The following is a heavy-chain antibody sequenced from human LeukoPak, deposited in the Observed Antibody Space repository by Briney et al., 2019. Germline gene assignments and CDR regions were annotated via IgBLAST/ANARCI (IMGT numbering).Heavy chain of an antibody. CDR2: LYFSGST. V-gene: IGHV4-39*01. CDR3: ARHRSHHGWFDP. Sequence: PSETLSLTCTVSGDSISSSDYCWSWIRQPPGRGLEFVGRLYFSGSTYYNPSLNGRVTISVDTSKNQFSLNLYSMTAADTALYFCARHRSHHGWFDPWGQGTLVTVSS. CDR1: GDSISSSDYC. J-gene: IGHJ5*02. D-gene: IGHD2-8*01.